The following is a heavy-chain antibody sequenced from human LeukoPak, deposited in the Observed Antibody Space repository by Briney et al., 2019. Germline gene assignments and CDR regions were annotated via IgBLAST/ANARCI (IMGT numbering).Heavy chain of an antibody. CDR2: IRYDGSNK. CDR3: AKDRGYSGSYYYFDY. Sequence: GRSLRLSCAASGFTFSSYGMHWVRQAPGKGLEWVAFIRYDGSNKYYADSVKGRFTISRDNSKNTLYLQMNSLRAEDTAVYYCAKDRGYSGSYYYFDYWGQGTLVTVSS. D-gene: IGHD1-26*01. CDR1: GFTFSSYG. V-gene: IGHV3-30*02. J-gene: IGHJ4*02.